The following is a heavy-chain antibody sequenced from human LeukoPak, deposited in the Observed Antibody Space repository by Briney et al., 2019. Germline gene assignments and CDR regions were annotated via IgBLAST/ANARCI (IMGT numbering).Heavy chain of an antibody. J-gene: IGHJ4*02. V-gene: IGHV1-24*01. Sequence: ASVKVSCKVSGYTLTELSMHWVRQAPGKGLEWMGGFDPEDGETIYAQKFQGRVTMTEDTSTDTAYMELSSLRSEDTAVYYCATRGLGTEDIVVVPAAIGLWYFDYWGQGTLVTVSS. CDR3: ATRGLGTEDIVVVPAAIGLWYFDY. D-gene: IGHD2-2*02. CDR1: GYTLTELS. CDR2: FDPEDGET.